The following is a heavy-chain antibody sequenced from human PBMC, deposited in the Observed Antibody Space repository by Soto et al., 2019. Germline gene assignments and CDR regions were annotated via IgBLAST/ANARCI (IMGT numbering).Heavy chain of an antibody. CDR3: AKVDEDIVLVPAAMGMFDY. Sequence: QVQLVESGGGVVQPGRSLRLSCAASGFTFSSYGMHWVRQAPGKGLEWVAVISYDGSNKYYADSVKGRFTISRDNSKXXLXXQMNSLRAEDTAVYYCAKVDEDIVLVPAAMGMFDYWGQGTLVTVSS. CDR1: GFTFSSYG. J-gene: IGHJ4*02. CDR2: ISYDGSNK. D-gene: IGHD2-2*01. V-gene: IGHV3-30*18.